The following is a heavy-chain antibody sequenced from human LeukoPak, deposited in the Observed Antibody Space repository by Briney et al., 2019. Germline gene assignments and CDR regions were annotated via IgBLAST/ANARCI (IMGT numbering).Heavy chain of an antibody. Sequence: GGSLRLSCATSGFMFSTYAMSWVRQAPGKGLEWVSIISNSGGTTYYADSVKGRFTVSRDNSKNTLYLQMKNLRAEDTAVYYCVSQSYRASDNYYFDYWGQGTLVAVSS. J-gene: IGHJ4*02. CDR3: VSQSYRASDNYYFDY. CDR1: GFMFSTYA. CDR2: ISNSGGTT. D-gene: IGHD3-16*02. V-gene: IGHV3-23*01.